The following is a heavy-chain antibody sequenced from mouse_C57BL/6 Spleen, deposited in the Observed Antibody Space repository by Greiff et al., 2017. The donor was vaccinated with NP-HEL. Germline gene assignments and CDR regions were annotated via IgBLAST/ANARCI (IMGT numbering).Heavy chain of an antibody. CDR2: INPNYGTT. D-gene: IGHD2-3*01. CDR3: ARDGYYGYYFDY. V-gene: IGHV1-39*01. Sequence: VHVKPSGPELVKPGASVKISCKASGYSFTDYNMNWVKQSNGKSLEWIGVINPNYGTTSYNQKCKGKATLTVDQSSSTAYMQLNSLTSEDSAVYYCARDGYYGYYFDYWGQGTTLTVSS. J-gene: IGHJ2*01. CDR1: GYSFTDYN.